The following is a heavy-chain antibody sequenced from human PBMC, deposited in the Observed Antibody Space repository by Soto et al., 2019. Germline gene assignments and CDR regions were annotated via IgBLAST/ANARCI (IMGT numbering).Heavy chain of an antibody. J-gene: IGHJ4*03. D-gene: IGHD3-3*01. V-gene: IGHV2-5*01. Sequence: SEPTLLNPTQTLTLTCSFSGFSLSTSGVGVGWIRQSPGKALEWLALIYWSGDEHYRPSLKSRLSIIKDTSKNHVVLIMTEMDPVDTATYYCALGLDTLTLYDLERWSQGTPVTVS. CDR3: ALGLDTLTLYDLER. CDR2: IYWSGDE. CDR1: GFSLSTSGVG.